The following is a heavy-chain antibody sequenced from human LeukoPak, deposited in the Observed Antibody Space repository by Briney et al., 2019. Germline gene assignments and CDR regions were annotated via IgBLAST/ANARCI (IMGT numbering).Heavy chain of an antibody. CDR2: IIPIFGTA. V-gene: IGHV1-69*05. D-gene: IGHD1-7*01. J-gene: IGHJ5*02. Sequence: ASVKVSCKASGGTFSSYAISWVRQAPGQGLEWMGGIIPIFGTANYAQKFQGRVTITTDESTSAAYMELSSLRSEDTAVYYCARDNYAGANWFDPWGQGTLVTVSS. CDR1: GGTFSSYA. CDR3: ARDNYAGANWFDP.